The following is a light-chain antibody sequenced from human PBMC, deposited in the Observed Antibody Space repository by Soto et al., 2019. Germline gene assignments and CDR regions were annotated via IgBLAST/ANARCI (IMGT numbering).Light chain of an antibody. Sequence: AIRMTQSPSSLSASTGDRVTITFRACQRIISYLAWYQQKPGKAPKLLIYAASTLQSGVPSRFSGSGSGTDFTLTISCLQSEDFATYYCQQYYSYPLFFGPGSKVDIK. CDR2: AAS. J-gene: IGKJ3*01. CDR1: QRIISY. CDR3: QQYYSYPLF. V-gene: IGKV1-8*01.